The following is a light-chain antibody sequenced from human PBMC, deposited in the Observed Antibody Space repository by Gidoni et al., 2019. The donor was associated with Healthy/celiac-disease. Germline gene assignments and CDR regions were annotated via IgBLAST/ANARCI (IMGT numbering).Light chain of an antibody. CDR3: QQYGRWLST. J-gene: IGKJ5*01. V-gene: IGKV3-20*01. Sequence: EIVLTQSPGTLSLSPGERATLSCRASQSVSSSYLAWYQQKPGQAPRLLIYGASNRATGIPDRFSGSGSGTDFTLTISRLEPEDFAVYYCQQYGRWLSTFGQGTRLEIK. CDR2: GAS. CDR1: QSVSSSY.